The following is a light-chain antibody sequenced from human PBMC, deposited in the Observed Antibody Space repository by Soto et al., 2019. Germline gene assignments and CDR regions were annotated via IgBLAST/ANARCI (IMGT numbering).Light chain of an antibody. Sequence: EIVLTQSPGTLSLSPGERATLSCKASQSVVSDYLAWYQQKPGQAPRLLIYGASTRATGIPDRFSGSGSGTDFTLTISRLEPEDFAVYYCHQYGASPTFGQGTKVEI. CDR3: HQYGASPT. CDR1: QSVVSDY. J-gene: IGKJ1*01. V-gene: IGKV3-20*01. CDR2: GAS.